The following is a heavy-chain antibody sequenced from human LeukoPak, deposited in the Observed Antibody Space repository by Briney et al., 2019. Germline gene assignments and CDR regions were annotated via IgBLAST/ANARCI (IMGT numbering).Heavy chain of an antibody. J-gene: IGHJ6*02. CDR3: ARGVYYGSGSYFYYYYGMDV. D-gene: IGHD3-10*01. Sequence: GASVKVSCKASGYTFTSYYMHWVRQAPGQGLEWMGIINPSGGSTSYAQKFQGRVTMTRGTSTSTVYMELSSLRSEDTAVYYCARGVYYGSGSYFYYYYGMDVWGQGTTVTVSS. CDR2: INPSGGST. CDR1: GYTFTSYY. V-gene: IGHV1-46*01.